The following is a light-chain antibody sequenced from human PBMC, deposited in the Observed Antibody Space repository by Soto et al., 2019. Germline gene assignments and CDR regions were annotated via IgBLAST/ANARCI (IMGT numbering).Light chain of an antibody. Sequence: QSVLTQPPSASGSPGQSVTISCTGTSSDVGGYNYVSWYQQHPGKAPKLMIYEVTKRPSGVPDRFSGSKSGNTASLTASGLQAEDEAEYYCSSYAGSDNLIVVFGGGTKVTVL. CDR3: SSYAGSDNLIVV. CDR1: SSDVGGYNY. J-gene: IGLJ2*01. V-gene: IGLV2-8*01. CDR2: EVT.